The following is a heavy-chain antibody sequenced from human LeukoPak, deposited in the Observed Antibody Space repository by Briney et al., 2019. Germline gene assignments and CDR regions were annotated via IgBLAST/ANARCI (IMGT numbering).Heavy chain of an antibody. Sequence: PGGSLRLSCAASGFTFSDYWMYWFRQAPGEGLVWVSRMNIDGSSISYADSVKGRFTISRDNSKNMLYLQMNSLRAEDTAIYYCAKDQPEVVPVAGEKWGQGTLVTVSS. CDR2: MNIDGSSI. V-gene: IGHV3-74*01. CDR1: GFTFSDYW. J-gene: IGHJ4*02. D-gene: IGHD2-2*01. CDR3: AKDQPEVVPVAGEK.